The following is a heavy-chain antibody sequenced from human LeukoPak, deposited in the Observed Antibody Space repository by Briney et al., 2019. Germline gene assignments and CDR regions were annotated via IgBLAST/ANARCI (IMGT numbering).Heavy chain of an antibody. CDR3: ASICSSTSCSKADY. V-gene: IGHV4-34*01. CDR1: GGSFSGYY. Sequence: PSETLSLTCAVYGGSFSGYYWSWIRQPPGKGLEWIGEINHSGSTNYNPSLKSRVTISVDTSKNQFSLKLSSVTAADTAVYYCASICSSTSCSKADYWGQGTLVTVSS. J-gene: IGHJ4*02. D-gene: IGHD2-2*01. CDR2: INHSGST.